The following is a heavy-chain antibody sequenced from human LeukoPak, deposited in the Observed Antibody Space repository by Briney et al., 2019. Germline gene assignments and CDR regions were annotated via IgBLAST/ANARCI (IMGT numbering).Heavy chain of an antibody. Sequence: GASVKVSCKASGYNFTGYYMHWVRQAPGRGPEWMAWINPNSGGANYAQKSQGRATLTRDTSISTAYMELSNLNSDDTAVYYCAKLTGGLTDWGQGTLVTVSS. V-gene: IGHV1-2*02. CDR2: INPNSGGA. CDR1: GYNFTGYY. J-gene: IGHJ4*02. CDR3: AKLTGGLTD. D-gene: IGHD7-27*01.